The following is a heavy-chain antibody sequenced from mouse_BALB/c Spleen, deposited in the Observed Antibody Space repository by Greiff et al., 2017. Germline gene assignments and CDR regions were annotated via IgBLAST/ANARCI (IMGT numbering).Heavy chain of an antibody. D-gene: IGHD4-1*01. J-gene: IGHJ2*01. CDR3: TRTGLDY. CDR1: GFTFSSFG. V-gene: IGHV5-17*02. Sequence: DVKLVESGGGLVQPGGSRKLSCAASGFTFSSFGMHWVRQAPEKGLEWVAYISSGSSTIYYADTVKGRFTISRDNPKNTLFLQMTSLRSEDTAMYYWTRTGLDYWGQGTTLTVSS. CDR2: ISSGSSTI.